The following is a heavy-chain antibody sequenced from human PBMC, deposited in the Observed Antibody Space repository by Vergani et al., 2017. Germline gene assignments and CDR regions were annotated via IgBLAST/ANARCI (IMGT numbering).Heavy chain of an antibody. J-gene: IGHJ5*02. Sequence: QLVESGGGWVQPGGSLRLSCVVSGFDFSSYIMNWVRQAPGKGLEWVSFVSTGTKSQSYAESVKGRFTISRDSAKNSLYLQMDSLRAEDTAVYYCARLGGAYCGGYCSSNWFDPWGQGTLVTVSS. V-gene: IGHV3-48*01. CDR2: VSTGTKSQ. CDR1: GFDFSSYI. D-gene: IGHD2-21*02. CDR3: ARLGGAYCGGYCSSNWFDP.